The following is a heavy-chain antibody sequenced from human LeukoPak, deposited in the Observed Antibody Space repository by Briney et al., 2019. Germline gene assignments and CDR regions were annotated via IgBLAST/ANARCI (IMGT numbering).Heavy chain of an antibody. J-gene: IGHJ4*02. V-gene: IGHV1-69*13. CDR3: ARSGCSSTSCYGGGTDY. D-gene: IGHD2-2*01. CDR2: IIPIFGTA. CDR1: GGTFSSYA. Sequence: SVKVSCKASGGTFSSYAISWVRQAPGQGLEWIGGIIPIFGTANYAQKFQGRVTITADESTSTAYMELSSLRSEDTAVYYCARSGCSSTSCYGGGTDYWGQGTLVTVSS.